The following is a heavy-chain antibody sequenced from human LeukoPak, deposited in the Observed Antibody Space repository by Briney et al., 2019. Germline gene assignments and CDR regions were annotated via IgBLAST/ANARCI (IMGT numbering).Heavy chain of an antibody. CDR2: INSYSGET. V-gene: IGHV1-2*02. D-gene: IGHD3-9*01. CDR1: GYTFTGYH. J-gene: IGHJ3*02. Sequence: ASVKVSCKASGYTFTGYHMHWVRQAPGQGLEWMGWINSYSGETNYAQKFQGRVTMARDTSISTAYVELSRLTSDDTAVYYCARQDVLRYFDWIRRPPHDAFDIWGQGTMVTVSS. CDR3: ARQDVLRYFDWIRRPPHDAFDI.